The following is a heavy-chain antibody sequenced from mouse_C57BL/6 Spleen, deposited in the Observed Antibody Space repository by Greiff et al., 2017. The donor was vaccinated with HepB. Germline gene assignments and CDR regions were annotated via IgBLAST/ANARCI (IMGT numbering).Heavy chain of an antibody. J-gene: IGHJ4*01. CDR1: GYTFTSYW. CDR2: IDPSDSET. D-gene: IGHD2-2*01. CDR3: ARYGYDGYYAMDY. Sequence: QLKQPGAELVRPGSSVKLSCKASGYTFTSYWMHWVKQRPIQGLEWIGNIDPSDSETHYNQKFKDKATLTVDKSSSTAYMQLSSLTSEDSAVYYCARYGYDGYYAMDYWGQGTSVTVSS. V-gene: IGHV1-52*01.